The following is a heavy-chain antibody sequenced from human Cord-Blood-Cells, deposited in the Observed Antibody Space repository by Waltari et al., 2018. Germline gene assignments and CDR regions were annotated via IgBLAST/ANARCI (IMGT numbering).Heavy chain of an antibody. CDR1: GGTFSSYA. CDR2: VIPIFGTA. CDR3: ARDPRRGSGAYDYYGMDV. V-gene: IGHV1-69*12. D-gene: IGHD3-10*01. J-gene: IGHJ6*02. Sequence: QVQLVQSGAEVKKPGSSVKVSCKASGGTFSSYAISWVRQAPGQGLEWMGGVIPIFGTANYAQKVQGRVTITAGGSTRTADMELSSLRSEDTAVYYCARDPRRGSGAYDYYGMDVWGQGTTVTVSS.